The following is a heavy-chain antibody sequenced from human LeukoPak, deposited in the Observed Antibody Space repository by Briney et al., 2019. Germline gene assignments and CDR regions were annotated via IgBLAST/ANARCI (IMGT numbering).Heavy chain of an antibody. CDR3: ARLYILTGYYSWDY. V-gene: IGHV4-31*03. J-gene: IGHJ4*02. Sequence: SETLSLTCTVSGGSVSSGGHFWSWIRQHPGKGLEWIGYIYYSGSTYYNPSLKSRVTISVDKSKNQFSLKLSSVTAADTAVYYCARLYILTGYYSWDYWGQGTLVTVSS. D-gene: IGHD3-9*01. CDR2: IYYSGST. CDR1: GGSVSSGGHF.